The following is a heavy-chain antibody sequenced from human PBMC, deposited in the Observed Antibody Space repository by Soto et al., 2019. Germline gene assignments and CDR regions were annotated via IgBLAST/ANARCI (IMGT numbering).Heavy chain of an antibody. CDR1: GGSFSSYA. CDR3: ARAGPVAGNHAFDI. J-gene: IGHJ3*02. CDR2: IIPIFGTA. Sequence: QVQLVQSGAEVKKPGSSVKVSCKASGGSFSSYAISWVRQAPVQGLEWMGGIIPIFGTATYAQKFQGRVTIIADKSKSTAYMELSSLRSEDTAVYYCARAGPVAGNHAFDIWGQGTLVTVSS. D-gene: IGHD6-19*01. V-gene: IGHV1-69*06.